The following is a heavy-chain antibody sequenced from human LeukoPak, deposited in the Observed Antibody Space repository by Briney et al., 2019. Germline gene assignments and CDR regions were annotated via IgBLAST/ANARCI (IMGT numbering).Heavy chain of an antibody. V-gene: IGHV3-74*01. D-gene: IGHD6-13*01. CDR2: INSDGSST. CDR1: GFTFSSYW. Sequence: SGGSLRLSCAASGFTFSSYWMHWVRQAPGKGLVWVSRINSDGSSTSYADSVKGRFTISRDNAKNTLYLQMNSLRAEDTAVYYCAGLRGRYSSSWALGYWGQGTLVTVSS. CDR3: AGLRGRYSSSWALGY. J-gene: IGHJ4*02.